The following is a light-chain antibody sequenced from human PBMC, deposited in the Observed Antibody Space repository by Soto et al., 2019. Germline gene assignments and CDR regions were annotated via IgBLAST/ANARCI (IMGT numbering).Light chain of an antibody. CDR3: QQYENLPYS. V-gene: IGKV1-33*01. J-gene: IGKJ2*03. CDR1: QDITDY. Sequence: DIQMTQSPSSLSASVGDRVSITCQASQDITDYLNWYQQKPGKAPKLLIYGSSHFEPGVPSRFSGSGSGTAFTFTISSLQPEDVGMYFCQQYENLPYSFGQGTKLEI. CDR2: GSS.